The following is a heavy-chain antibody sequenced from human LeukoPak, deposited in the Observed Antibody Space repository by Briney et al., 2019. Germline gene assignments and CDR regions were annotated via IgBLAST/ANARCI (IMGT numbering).Heavy chain of an antibody. CDR2: IYYSGST. D-gene: IGHD2-8*02. CDR3: ARRSSYCTIDY. J-gene: IGHJ4*02. Sequence: SETLSLTCTVSGGSISSSSYYWGWIRQPPGKGLEWIGSIYYSGSTYYNPSLKSRVTISVDTSKNQFSLKLRSLSAADTAVYYCARRSSYCTIDYWGQGTLVTVSS. V-gene: IGHV4-39*01. CDR1: GGSISSSSYY.